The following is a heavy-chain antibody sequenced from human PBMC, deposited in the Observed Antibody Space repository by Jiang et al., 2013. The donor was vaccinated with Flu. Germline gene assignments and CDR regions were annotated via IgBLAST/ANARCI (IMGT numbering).Heavy chain of an antibody. CDR1: GDSVSSDSVA. CDR3: ARTPTNYYGSGSYLYYYHGMDV. J-gene: IGHJ6*02. V-gene: IGHV6-1*01. Sequence: SQTLSLTCAISGDSVSSDSVAWNWIRQSPSRGLEWLGRTFFRSNWYNDYAVSVKSRVTIKPDTSKNQFSLQLNSVTPEDTAVYFCARTPTNYYGSGSYLYYYHGMDVWGQGTTVTGLL. CDR2: TFFRSNWYN. D-gene: IGHD3-10*01.